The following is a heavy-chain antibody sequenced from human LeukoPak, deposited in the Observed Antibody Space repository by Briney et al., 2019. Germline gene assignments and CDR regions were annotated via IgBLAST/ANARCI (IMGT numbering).Heavy chain of an antibody. D-gene: IGHD6-13*01. J-gene: IGHJ3*02. V-gene: IGHV3-30*02. Sequence: PGGSLRLSCAASGFTFSSYGMHWVRQAPGKGLEWMAFIRYDGSNKYYADSVKGRFTISRDNSKNTLYLQMNSLRAEDTAVYYCAKDLGSSWYFDAFDIWGQGTMVTVSS. CDR1: GFTFSSYG. CDR2: IRYDGSNK. CDR3: AKDLGSSWYFDAFDI.